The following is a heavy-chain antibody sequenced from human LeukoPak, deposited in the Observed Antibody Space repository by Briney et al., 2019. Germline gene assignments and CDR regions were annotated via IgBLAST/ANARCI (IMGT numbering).Heavy chain of an antibody. CDR1: GYTFTSYY. Sequence: SVKVSCKASGYTFTSYYMHWVRQAPGQGLEWMGRIIPILGIANYAQKFQGRVTITADKSTSTAYMELSSLRSEDTAVYCCAREVTMVRGVQYDAFDIWGQGTMVTVSS. CDR2: IIPILGIA. D-gene: IGHD3-10*01. CDR3: AREVTMVRGVQYDAFDI. V-gene: IGHV1-69*04. J-gene: IGHJ3*02.